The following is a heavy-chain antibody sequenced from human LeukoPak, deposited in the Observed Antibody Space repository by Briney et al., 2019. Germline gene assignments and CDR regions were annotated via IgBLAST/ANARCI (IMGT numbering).Heavy chain of an antibody. Sequence: KASETLSLTCAVYGVSFSGYYWSWIRQPPGKGLEWIGEINHSGSTNYNPSLKSRVTISVDTSKNQFSLKLSSVTAADTAVYYCARGKSYSYGYTRYYYYGMDVWGQGTTVTVSS. CDR3: ARGKSYSYGYTRYYYYGMDV. J-gene: IGHJ6*02. CDR1: GVSFSGYY. D-gene: IGHD5-18*01. CDR2: INHSGST. V-gene: IGHV4-34*01.